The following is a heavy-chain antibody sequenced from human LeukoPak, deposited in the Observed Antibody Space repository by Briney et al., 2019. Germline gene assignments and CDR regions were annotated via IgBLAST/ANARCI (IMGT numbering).Heavy chain of an antibody. D-gene: IGHD2-15*01. CDR1: GYSLTTYA. J-gene: IGHJ6*02. Sequence: ASVKVSCKASGYSLTTYAIQWVRQAPGQRLEWMGWIHTVTGDTKYSQRFQGRVTVTRDKSSSTAYMDLSSLRSEDTAVYYCARDPPVVVVAAHYYGMDVWGQGTTVTVSS. V-gene: IGHV1-3*04. CDR2: IHTVTGDT. CDR3: ARDPPVVVVAAHYYGMDV.